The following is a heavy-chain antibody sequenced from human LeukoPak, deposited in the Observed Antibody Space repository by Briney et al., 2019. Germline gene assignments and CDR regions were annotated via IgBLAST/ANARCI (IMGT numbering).Heavy chain of an antibody. CDR2: LYSGGTT. Sequence: GGSLRLSCAASGFTFDDYAMHWVRQAPGKGLEWVSVLYSGGTTYYADSVKGRFTISRDNSKNTLYLQMNSLRAEDTAVYYCARASGGSYYFDYWGQGTLVTVSS. CDR1: GFTFDDYA. J-gene: IGHJ4*02. D-gene: IGHD1-26*01. V-gene: IGHV3-53*01. CDR3: ARASGGSYYFDY.